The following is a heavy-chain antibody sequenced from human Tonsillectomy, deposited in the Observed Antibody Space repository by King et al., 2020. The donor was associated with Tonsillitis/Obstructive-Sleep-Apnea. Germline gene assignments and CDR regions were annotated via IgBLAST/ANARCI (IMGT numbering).Heavy chain of an antibody. J-gene: IGHJ4*02. V-gene: IGHV3-7*01. CDR2: IKQDASEK. Sequence: VQLVESGGGLVQPGWSLRLSWAASGFTFSRYGWSWFRQAPGKGLEWVASIKQDASEKYYVDSVKVRFTMSSDNAQNSLYLQMNSLRSEDTAIYFCARREIGYCSGGRCYPYYFDYWGQGTLVTVSS. CDR1: GFTFSRYG. D-gene: IGHD2-15*01. CDR3: ARREIGYCSGGRCYPYYFDY.